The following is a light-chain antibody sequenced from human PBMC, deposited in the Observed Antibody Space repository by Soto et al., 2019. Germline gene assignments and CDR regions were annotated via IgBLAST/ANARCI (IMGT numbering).Light chain of an antibody. CDR1: SSDVGGYNY. V-gene: IGLV2-14*01. CDR3: SSYTSSSTYV. CDR2: EVS. Sequence: QSALTQPASVSGSPGQSITISCTGTSSDVGGYNYVSWIQQHPGKAPKLMIYEVSNRPSGVSNRFSGSKSDNTASLTISGLQAEDEADYYCSSYTSSSTYVFGTGTKVTVL. J-gene: IGLJ1*01.